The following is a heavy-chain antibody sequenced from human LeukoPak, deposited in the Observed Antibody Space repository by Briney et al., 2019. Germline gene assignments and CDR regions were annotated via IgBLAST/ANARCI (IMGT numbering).Heavy chain of an antibody. Sequence: ETLSLTCTVSGGSISSSNYYWAWIRQPPGKGLEWVSTISGSGGSTYYADFVKGRFTISRDNSKNTLYLQMNSLRAEDTAVYYCARQYYIVVVVAAPPRNWFDPWGQATLVTVSS. CDR2: ISGSGGST. CDR1: GGSISSSNYY. CDR3: ARQYYIVVVVAAPPRNWFDP. V-gene: IGHV3-23*01. D-gene: IGHD2-15*01. J-gene: IGHJ5*02.